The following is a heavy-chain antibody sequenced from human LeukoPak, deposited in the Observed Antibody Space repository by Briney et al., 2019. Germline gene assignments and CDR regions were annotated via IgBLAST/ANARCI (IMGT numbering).Heavy chain of an antibody. J-gene: IGHJ4*02. CDR1: GGSFSGYY. D-gene: IGHD6-19*01. CDR2: INHSGST. V-gene: IGHV4-34*01. CDR3: ARAEQWLPRGFGY. Sequence: PSETLSLTCAVYGGSFSGYYWSWIRQPPGKGLEWIGEINHSGSTNYNPSLKSRVTISVDTSKNQFSLKLSSVTAADTAVYYCARAEQWLPRGFGYWGQGTLVTVSS.